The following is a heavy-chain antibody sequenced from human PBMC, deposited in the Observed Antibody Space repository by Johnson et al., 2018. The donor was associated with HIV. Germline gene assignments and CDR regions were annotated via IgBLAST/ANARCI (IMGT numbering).Heavy chain of an antibody. D-gene: IGHD6-19*01. J-gene: IGHJ3*02. V-gene: IGHV3-20*04. Sequence: EVQLVESGGGVVRPGGSPRLSCAASGIIFDDYGMSWVRQAPGQGLEWVCGINWNGGSTSYADSVKGRFTISRDNAKNSLYLQMNSLRAEATALYYCARDLTVAGIGNYAFDIWGQGTMVTVSS. CDR1: GIIFDDYG. CDR2: INWNGGST. CDR3: ARDLTVAGIGNYAFDI.